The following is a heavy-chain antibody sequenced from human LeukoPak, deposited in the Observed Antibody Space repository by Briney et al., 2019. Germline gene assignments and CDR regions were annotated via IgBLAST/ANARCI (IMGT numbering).Heavy chain of an antibody. J-gene: IGHJ2*01. Sequence: PGGSLRLSCAASGFTFDDYAMHWVRQAPGKGLEWASGISWNSDSIGYADSVKGRFTISRDNAKNSLYLQMNSLRAEDTALYYCAKGMGYWYFDLWGRGTLVTVSS. V-gene: IGHV3-9*01. CDR3: AKGMGYWYFDL. CDR1: GFTFDDYA. CDR2: ISWNSDSI. D-gene: IGHD5-24*01.